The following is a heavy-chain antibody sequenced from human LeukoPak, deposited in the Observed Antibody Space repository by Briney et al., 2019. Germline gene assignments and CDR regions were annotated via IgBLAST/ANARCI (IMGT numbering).Heavy chain of an antibody. CDR2: FDPEDGET. Sequence: ASVKVSCKVSGYTLTELSMHWLRQAPGKGLEWMGGFDPEDGETIYAQKFQGRVTMTEDTSTDTAYMELSILRSEDTAVYYCAICTAMVTSSWGEGTLVTVSS. D-gene: IGHD5-18*01. CDR1: GYTLTELS. J-gene: IGHJ5*02. CDR3: AICTAMVTSS. V-gene: IGHV1-24*01.